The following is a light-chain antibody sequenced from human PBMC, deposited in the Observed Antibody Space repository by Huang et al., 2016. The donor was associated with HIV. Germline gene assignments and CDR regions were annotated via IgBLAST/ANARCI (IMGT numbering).Light chain of an antibody. CDR1: ESHVLSDGDVY. V-gene: IGKV2-30*02. J-gene: IGKJ2*01. Sequence: DVVMTQSPLSLSVTLGQTASISCICSESHVLSDGDVYLTWLHQRPGPSPRRLIYKVSKRDSGVPDRFSGSGSGTHFILKISRVQAEDVGVYYCMQGALWPPITFGQGTNLEIK. CDR3: MQGALWPPIT. CDR2: KVS.